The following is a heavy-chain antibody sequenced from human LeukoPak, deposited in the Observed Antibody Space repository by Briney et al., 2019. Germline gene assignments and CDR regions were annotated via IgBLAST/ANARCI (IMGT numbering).Heavy chain of an antibody. Sequence: PGGSLRLSCAASGFTFSSYGMHWVRQAPGKGLEWVAVIWYDGSNKYYADSVKGRFTISRDNSKNTLFLQMNSLRAEDTAVYYCARDRRSTRTFYYYMDVWGKGTTVTVSS. CDR3: ARDRRSTRTFYYYMDV. D-gene: IGHD1-14*01. CDR1: GFTFSSYG. V-gene: IGHV3-33*01. J-gene: IGHJ6*03. CDR2: IWYDGSNK.